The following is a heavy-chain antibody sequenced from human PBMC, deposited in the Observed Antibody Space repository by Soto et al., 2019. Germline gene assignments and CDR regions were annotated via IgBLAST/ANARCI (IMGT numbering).Heavy chain of an antibody. CDR1: GFTFSGYW. CDR2: INCDGSST. V-gene: IGHV3-74*01. J-gene: IGHJ6*02. Sequence: PGGSLRLSCAASGFTFSGYWMYWVRQAPGKGLVWVSRINCDGSSTYYADSVKGRFTISRDNAKNTLYVQMNSLRAEDTAVYYCARGNYGMDVWGQGTTVTVSS. CDR3: ARGNYGMDV.